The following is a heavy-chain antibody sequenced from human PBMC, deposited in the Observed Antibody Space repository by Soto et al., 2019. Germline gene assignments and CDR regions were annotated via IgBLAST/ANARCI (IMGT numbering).Heavy chain of an antibody. CDR2: ISYDGSNK. J-gene: IGHJ4*02. CDR1: GFTFSSYA. D-gene: IGHD6-13*01. V-gene: IGHV3-30-3*01. Sequence: QVQLVESGGGVVQPGRSLRLSCAASGFTFSSYAMHWVRQAPGKGLEWVAVISYDGSNKYYADSVKGRFTISRDNSENTLYLQMNSLRAEDTAVYYCARDSEGYSSSWFDYWGQGTLVTVSS. CDR3: ARDSEGYSSSWFDY.